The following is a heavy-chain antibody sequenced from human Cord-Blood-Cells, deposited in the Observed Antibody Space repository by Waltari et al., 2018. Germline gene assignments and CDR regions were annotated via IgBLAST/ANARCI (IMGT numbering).Heavy chain of an antibody. J-gene: IGHJ4*02. CDR3: ARHRMSSSSLGY. CDR2: IYYSGST. Sequence: QVQLQESGPGLVKPSEALSLTCTVSGGSISSYYWSWIRQPPGKGLEWIGYIYYSGSTNYKPSLKSRVTISVDTSKNKFSLKLSSVTAADTAVYYWARHRMSSSSLGYWGQGTLVTVSS. V-gene: IGHV4-59*08. D-gene: IGHD6-6*01. CDR1: GGSISSYY.